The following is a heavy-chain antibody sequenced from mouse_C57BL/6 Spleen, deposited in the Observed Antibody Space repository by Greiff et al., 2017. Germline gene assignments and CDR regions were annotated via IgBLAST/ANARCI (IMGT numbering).Heavy chain of an antibody. CDR3: AEGVSPFAY. CDR1: GYTFTSYG. J-gene: IGHJ3*01. V-gene: IGHV1-81*01. CDR2: IYPRSGNT. Sequence: QVQLKESGAELARPGASVKLSCKASGYTFTSYGISWVKQRTGQGLEWTGEIYPRSGNTYYNEKFKGKATLTADKSSSTAYMELRSLTSEDSAVYFCAEGVSPFAYWGQGTLVTVSA.